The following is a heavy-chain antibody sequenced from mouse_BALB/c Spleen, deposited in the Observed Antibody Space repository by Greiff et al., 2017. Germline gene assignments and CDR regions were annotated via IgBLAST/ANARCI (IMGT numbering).Heavy chain of an antibody. J-gene: IGHJ4*01. CDR1: GYSITSDYA. V-gene: IGHV3-2*02. D-gene: IGHD2-4*01. Sequence: EVKLVESGPGLVKPSQSLSLTCTVTGYSITSDYAWNWIRQFPGNKLEWMGYISYSGSTSYNPSLKSRISITRDTSKNQFFLQLNSVTTEDTATYYCARYDMGLRSYAMDYWGQGTSVTVSS. CDR2: ISYSGST. CDR3: ARYDMGLRSYAMDY.